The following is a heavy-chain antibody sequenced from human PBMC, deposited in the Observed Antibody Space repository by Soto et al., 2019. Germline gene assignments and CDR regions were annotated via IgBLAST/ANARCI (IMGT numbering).Heavy chain of an antibody. CDR2: ISINSNYR. D-gene: IGHD2-21*01. J-gene: IGHJ4*02. CDR3: GRGGGGGPFDY. Sequence: QLQLVESGGGLVKPGGSLRLSCAASGFSLSDFYMSWLRQAPGKGLEWVSYISINSNYREYADSVKGRHTISRDNAKNSLHLQMNRLRGEDTAVYYCGRGGGGGPFDYWGQGALVSVSS. CDR1: GFSLSDFY. V-gene: IGHV3-11*06.